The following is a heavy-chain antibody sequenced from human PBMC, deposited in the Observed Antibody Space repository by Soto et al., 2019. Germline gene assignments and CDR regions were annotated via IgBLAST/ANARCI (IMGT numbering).Heavy chain of an antibody. CDR3: ARGDYGSGSYYKGGYYGMDV. V-gene: IGHV4-59*01. D-gene: IGHD3-10*01. Sequence: PSETLSLTCTVSGGSISTYYWSWIRQPSGKGLEWIGYIYYSGSTNYNPSLKSRVTISVDTSKNQFSLKLSSVTAADTAVYYCARGDYGSGSYYKGGYYGMDVWGQGTTVTVSS. CDR1: GGSISTYY. CDR2: IYYSGST. J-gene: IGHJ6*02.